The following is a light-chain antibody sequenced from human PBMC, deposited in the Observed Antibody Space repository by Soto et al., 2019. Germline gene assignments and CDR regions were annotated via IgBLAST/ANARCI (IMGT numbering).Light chain of an antibody. Sequence: QSVLTQPASVSGSPGQSITISCTGTSSDVGGYNYVSWYQQYPGKAPKVMIYDVTNRPSGVSNRFSGSRSGNTASLTISGLQAEDEADYYCCSFTTSSTYVFGTGTRSPS. CDR2: DVT. CDR3: CSFTTSSTYV. V-gene: IGLV2-14*01. CDR1: SSDVGGYNY. J-gene: IGLJ1*01.